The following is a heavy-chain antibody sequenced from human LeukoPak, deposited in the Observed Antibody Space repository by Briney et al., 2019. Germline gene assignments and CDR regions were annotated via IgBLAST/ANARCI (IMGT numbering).Heavy chain of an antibody. CDR2: ISSSGSTI. CDR3: AREGSYYFDH. CDR1: GFTFSSYE. J-gene: IGHJ4*02. Sequence: GGSLRLSCAASGFTFSSYEMIRVRQAPGKGLEWVSYISSSGSTIYYADSVKGRFTISRDNAKTSLYLQMNSLRAEDTAVYYCAREGSYYFDHWGQGTLVTVSS. V-gene: IGHV3-48*03.